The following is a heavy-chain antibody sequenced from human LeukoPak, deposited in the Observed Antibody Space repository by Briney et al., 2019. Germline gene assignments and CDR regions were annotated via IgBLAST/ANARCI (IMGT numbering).Heavy chain of an antibody. V-gene: IGHV1-69*04. CDR3: ARDRGSYYDSSGYQTTDY. Sequence: ASVKVSCKASGGTFSSYAISWVRQAPGQGLEWMGRIISILGIANYAQKFQGRVTITADKSTSTAYMELSSLRSEDTAVYYCARDRGSYYDSSGYQTTDYWGQGTLVTVSS. CDR1: GGTFSSYA. D-gene: IGHD3-22*01. J-gene: IGHJ4*02. CDR2: IISILGIA.